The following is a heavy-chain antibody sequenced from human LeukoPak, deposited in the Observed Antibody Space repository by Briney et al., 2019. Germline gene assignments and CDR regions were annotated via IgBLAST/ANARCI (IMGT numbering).Heavy chain of an antibody. CDR1: GFTFSSYW. J-gene: IGHJ4*02. D-gene: IGHD1-26*01. V-gene: IGHV3-7*01. CDR2: IKQDGSEK. Sequence: GGSLRLSCAASGFTFSSYWMSWVRQAPGKRLEWVANIKQDGSEKYYVDSVRGRFTISRDNAKNSLYLQMNSLRAEDTAVYYCARNARSYRVDYFDYWGQGTLVTVSS. CDR3: ARNARSYRVDYFDY.